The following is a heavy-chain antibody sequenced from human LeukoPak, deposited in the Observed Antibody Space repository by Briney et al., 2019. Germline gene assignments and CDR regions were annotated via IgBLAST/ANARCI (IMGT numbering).Heavy chain of an antibody. J-gene: IGHJ5*02. D-gene: IGHD3-10*01. CDR2: IYYSGST. Sequence: SETLSLTCTVSGGSISSGGYYWSWIRQHPGKGLEWIGYIYYSGSTYYNPSLKSRVTISVDTSKNQFSLKLSSVTAADTAVYYCANYGSGSYRFDPWGQGTLVTVSS. CDR1: GGSISSGGYY. V-gene: IGHV4-31*03. CDR3: ANYGSGSYRFDP.